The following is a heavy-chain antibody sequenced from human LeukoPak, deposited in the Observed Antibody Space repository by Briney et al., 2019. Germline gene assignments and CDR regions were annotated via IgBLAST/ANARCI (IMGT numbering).Heavy chain of an antibody. Sequence: SQTLSLTCAVSGDSVASNSATWNWIRQSPSRGLEWLGRTYYTSKWFNEYATSVKSRITLSPDTSKNQFSLHLNSVTPEDTAVYYCVRQFKGNFDRWGQGTLVTVSS. CDR2: TYYTSKWFN. D-gene: IGHD5-24*01. V-gene: IGHV6-1*01. CDR1: GDSVASNSAT. J-gene: IGHJ4*02. CDR3: VRQFKGNFDR.